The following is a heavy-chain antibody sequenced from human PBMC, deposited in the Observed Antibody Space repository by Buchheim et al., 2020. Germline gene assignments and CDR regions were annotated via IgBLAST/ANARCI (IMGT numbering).Heavy chain of an antibody. CDR2: ISYDGSNK. CDR3: AREEPYYYYGMDV. Sequence: QVQLVESGGGVVQPGRSLRLSCAASGFTFSSYAMHWVCQAPGKGLEWVAVISYDGSNKYYADSVKGRFTISRDNSKNTLYLQMNSLRAEDTAVYYCAREEPYYYYGMDVWGQGTT. CDR1: GFTFSSYA. J-gene: IGHJ6*02. D-gene: IGHD1-14*01. V-gene: IGHV3-30-3*01.